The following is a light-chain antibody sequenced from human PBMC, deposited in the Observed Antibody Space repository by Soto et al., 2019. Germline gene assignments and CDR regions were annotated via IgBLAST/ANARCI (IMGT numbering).Light chain of an antibody. V-gene: IGLV7-43*01. CDR3: LLYYGGAHLV. CDR1: TGAVTSGNY. J-gene: IGLJ3*02. Sequence: QAVVTQEPSLTVSPGGTVTLTCASSTGAVTSGNYPSWFQQKPGQAPRTLIYITDDKHSWTPARFSGSLLGGKAALTLSGVQPEDEAEYYCLLYYGGAHLVFGGGTKLTVL. CDR2: ITD.